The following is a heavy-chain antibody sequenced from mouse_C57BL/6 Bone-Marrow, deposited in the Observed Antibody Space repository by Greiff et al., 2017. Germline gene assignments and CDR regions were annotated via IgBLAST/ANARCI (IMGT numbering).Heavy chain of an antibody. CDR2: IDPENGDT. D-gene: IGHD1-1*01. J-gene: IGHJ4*01. CDR1: GFNIKDDY. Sequence: VQLKQSGAELVRPGASVKLSCTASGFNIKDDYMHWVKQRPEQGLEWIGWIDPENGDTEYASKFQGKATITADTSSNTAYLQLSSLTSEDTAVYYCTFYYGYAMDYWGQGTSVTVSS. CDR3: TFYYGYAMDY. V-gene: IGHV14-4*01.